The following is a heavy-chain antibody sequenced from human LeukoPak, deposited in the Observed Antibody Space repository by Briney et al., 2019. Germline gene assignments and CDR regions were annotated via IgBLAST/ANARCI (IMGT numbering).Heavy chain of an antibody. V-gene: IGHV4-39*07. Sequence: SETLSLTCTVSGGSISSSSYYWGWIRQPPGKGLEWIGSIYYSGSTYYNPSLKSRVTISVDTSKNQFSLKLSSVTAADTAVYYCAIELPHYGDRFDYWGQGTLVTVSS. D-gene: IGHD4-17*01. J-gene: IGHJ4*02. CDR3: AIELPHYGDRFDY. CDR2: IYYSGST. CDR1: GGSISSSSYY.